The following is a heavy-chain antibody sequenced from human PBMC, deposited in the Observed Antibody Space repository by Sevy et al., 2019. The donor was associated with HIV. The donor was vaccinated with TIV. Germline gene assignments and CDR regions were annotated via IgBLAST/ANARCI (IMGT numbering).Heavy chain of an antibody. J-gene: IGHJ4*02. CDR3: ARDYDDSSGHDY. CDR2: IYHSGST. Sequence: TETLSLTCAVSGYSISSGYYWGWIRQPPGKGLEWIGSIYHSGSTYYKPSLKSRVTISVDTSKNQFSLKLSSVTSADTAVYYCARDYDDSSGHDYWGQGTKVFVSS. CDR1: GYSISSGYY. D-gene: IGHD3-22*01. V-gene: IGHV4-38-2*02.